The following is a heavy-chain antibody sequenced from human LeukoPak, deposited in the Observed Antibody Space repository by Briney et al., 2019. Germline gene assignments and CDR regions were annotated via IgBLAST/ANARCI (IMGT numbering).Heavy chain of an antibody. CDR1: GYSFTSYD. J-gene: IGHJ6*02. D-gene: IGHD2-2*01. V-gene: IGHV1-8*01. Sequence: ASVKVSCKASGYSFTSYDINWVRQAAGQGLEWMGWMNPKSGNTGYAQKFQGRVTMTTDTSTSTAYMELRSLRSDDTAVYYCARDHQLLGTHYYYYGMDVWGQGTTVTVSS. CDR2: MNPKSGNT. CDR3: ARDHQLLGTHYYYYGMDV.